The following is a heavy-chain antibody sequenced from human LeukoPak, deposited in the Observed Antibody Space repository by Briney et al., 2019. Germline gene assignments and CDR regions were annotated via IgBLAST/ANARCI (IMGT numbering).Heavy chain of an antibody. V-gene: IGHV1-69*02. CDR2: IITILGIA. D-gene: IGHD3-3*01. Sequence: SVKLSRKASGCTFSSSTISWVRQPPAPGLEWMGRIITILGIANYTQKFHGRVTITADKSTCTAYIELSLLRPEDTAVYYCAGGGFTICGVVIDSHSDPWGQGTLVTVSS. J-gene: IGHJ5*02. CDR3: AGGGFTICGVVIDSHSDP. CDR1: GCTFSSST.